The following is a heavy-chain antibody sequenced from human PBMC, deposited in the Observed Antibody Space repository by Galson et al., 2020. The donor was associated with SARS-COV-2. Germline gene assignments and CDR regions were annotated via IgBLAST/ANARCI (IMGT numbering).Heavy chain of an antibody. CDR2: IYYSGTT. J-gene: IGHJ4*02. CDR1: GGSINSYY. Sequence: ETSETLSLTCTVSGGSINSYYWSWIRQPPGKGLEWIGYIYYSGTTSYNPSLKSRVTISVDTSKNQFSLRLNSVTTADTAVYYCARYGRSGWYDYWGQGTLVTVAS. V-gene: IGHV4-59*01. D-gene: IGHD6-19*01. CDR3: ARYGRSGWYDY.